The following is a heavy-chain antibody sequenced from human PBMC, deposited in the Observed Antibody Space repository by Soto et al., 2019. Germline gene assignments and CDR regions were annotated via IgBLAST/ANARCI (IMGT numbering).Heavy chain of an antibody. J-gene: IGHJ5*02. V-gene: IGHV4-39*01. CDR1: GGSISSSGYY. Sequence: SETLSLTCTVSGGSISSSGYYWGWVRQPPGKGLEWIGSIYYSGSTYYNPSLKGRVPVSVDTSKNHFSLRLTSVTAADTAVYYCARKPIVIGYWSTISCPNGWFDPWGQGTLVTVSS. D-gene: IGHD2-2*01. CDR3: ARKPIVIGYWSTISCPNGWFDP. CDR2: IYYSGST.